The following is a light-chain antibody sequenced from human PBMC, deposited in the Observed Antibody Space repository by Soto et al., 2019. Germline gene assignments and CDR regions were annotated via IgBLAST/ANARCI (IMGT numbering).Light chain of an antibody. J-gene: IGKJ1*01. Sequence: EIVLTQSPGTLSLSPGERATLSCRASQSVSSSYLAWYQQKPGQAPRLLIYGASSRATGIPDRFSGSGSGTDFTLTISRLEPEDSAVYYCQQYGSRVTFGQGTKVEIK. CDR3: QQYGSRVT. CDR2: GAS. V-gene: IGKV3-20*01. CDR1: QSVSSSY.